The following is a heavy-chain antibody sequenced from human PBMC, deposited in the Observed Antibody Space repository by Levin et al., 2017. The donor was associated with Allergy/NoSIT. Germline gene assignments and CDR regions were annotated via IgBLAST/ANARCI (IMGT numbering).Heavy chain of an antibody. D-gene: IGHD1-26*01. CDR2: IYYSGST. CDR1: GGSISSSSYY. Sequence: SETLSLTCTVSGGSISSSSYYWGWIRQPPGKGLEWIGSIYYSGSTYYNPSLKSRVTISVDTSKNQFSLKLSSVTAADTAVYYCASVPDTSGYYYYGMDVWGQGTTVTVSS. V-gene: IGHV4-39*07. CDR3: ASVPDTSGYYYYGMDV. J-gene: IGHJ6*02.